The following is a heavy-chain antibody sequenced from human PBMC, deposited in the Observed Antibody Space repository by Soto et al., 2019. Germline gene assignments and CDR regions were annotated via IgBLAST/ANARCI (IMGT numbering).Heavy chain of an antibody. Sequence: SQTLSLTCVISGDSVSSNGACWNWIRQSPSRGLQWLGRIYYRSKWFHDYAASVESRMAINPDTSRNQFSLQLNYVTPEDTAVYYCARVHCSAGTSLDGLDFWGQGTKVTVYS. CDR2: IYYRSKWFH. J-gene: IGHJ6*02. V-gene: IGHV6-1*01. D-gene: IGHD6-13*01. CDR3: ARVHCSAGTSLDGLDF. CDR1: GDSVSSNGAC.